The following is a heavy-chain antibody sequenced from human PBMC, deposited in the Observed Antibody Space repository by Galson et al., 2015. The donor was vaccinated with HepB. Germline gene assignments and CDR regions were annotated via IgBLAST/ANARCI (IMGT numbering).Heavy chain of an antibody. CDR1: GYTFTSYY. CDR2: INPSGGST. Sequence: SVKVSCKASGYTFTSYYMHWVRQAPGQGLEWMGIINPSGGSTSYAQKFQGRVTMTRDTSTSTVYMELSSLRSEDTAVYYCARARRITIFGVVIAPQKNWFDPWGQGTLVTVSS. D-gene: IGHD3-3*01. V-gene: IGHV1-46*01. CDR3: ARARRITIFGVVIAPQKNWFDP. J-gene: IGHJ5*02.